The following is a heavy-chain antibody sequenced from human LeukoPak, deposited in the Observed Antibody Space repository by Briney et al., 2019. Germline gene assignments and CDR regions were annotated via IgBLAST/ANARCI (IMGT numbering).Heavy chain of an antibody. CDR1: GFTFSTYA. D-gene: IGHD3-22*01. CDR3: AKGSSGYLYYYGMDV. J-gene: IGHJ6*02. CDR2: ISGSGGST. Sequence: GGSLRLSCAASGFTFSTYAMSWVRQATGKGLEWVSAISGSGGSTYYADSVEGRFTISRDNSKNTLYLQMNSLDAEETAVYYCAKGSSGYLYYYGMDVLGQGTTVTVSS. V-gene: IGHV3-23*01.